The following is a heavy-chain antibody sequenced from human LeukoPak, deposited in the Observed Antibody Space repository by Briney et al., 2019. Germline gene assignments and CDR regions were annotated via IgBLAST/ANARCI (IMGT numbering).Heavy chain of an antibody. J-gene: IGHJ1*01. D-gene: IGHD3-22*01. V-gene: IGHV3-74*01. CDR2: IKSDGST. Sequence: GGSLTLSCAASGFTFSSYWVHWLRQAPGKGLVWVSRIKSDGSTNYADSVKCRFTISRDNAKNTVSLQMNSLRAEDTGVYYCARAPSEIGGYYPEYFRHWGQGTLVTVSS. CDR3: ARAPSEIGGYYPEYFRH. CDR1: GFTFSSYW.